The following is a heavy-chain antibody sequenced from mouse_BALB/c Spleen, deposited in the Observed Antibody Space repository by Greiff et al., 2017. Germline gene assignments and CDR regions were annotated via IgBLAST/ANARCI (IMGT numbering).Heavy chain of an antibody. CDR2: ISSGSSTI. Sequence: EVQLVESGGGLVQPGGSRKLSCAASGFTFSSFGMHWVRQAPEKGLEWVAYISSGSSTIYYADTVKGRFTISRDNPKNTLFLQMTSLRSEDTAMYYCARSDYDYDVGFAYWGQGTLVTVSA. CDR3: ARSDYDYDVGFAY. D-gene: IGHD2-4*01. CDR1: GFTFSSFG. J-gene: IGHJ3*01. V-gene: IGHV5-17*02.